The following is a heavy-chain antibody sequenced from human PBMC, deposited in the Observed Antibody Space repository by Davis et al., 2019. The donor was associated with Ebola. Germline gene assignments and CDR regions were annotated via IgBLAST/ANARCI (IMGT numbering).Heavy chain of an antibody. Sequence: PGGSLRLSCAASGFTFSSYSMNWVRQAPGKGLEWVSSISSSSSYIYYADSVKGRFTISRDNAKNSLYLQMNSLRAEDTAVYYCARDGEQWLAHWYFDLWGRGTLVTVSS. J-gene: IGHJ2*01. D-gene: IGHD6-19*01. V-gene: IGHV3-21*01. CDR1: GFTFSSYS. CDR2: ISSSSSYI. CDR3: ARDGEQWLAHWYFDL.